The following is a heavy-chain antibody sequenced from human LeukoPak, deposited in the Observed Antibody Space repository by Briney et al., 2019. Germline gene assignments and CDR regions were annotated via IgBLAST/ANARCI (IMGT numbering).Heavy chain of an antibody. D-gene: IGHD2-21*02. CDR2: ISYDGSNE. Sequence: GGSLRLSCAASGFTFSSYTMYWVRQAPGKGLEWVAVISYDGSNEYYADSVKGRFTVFRDNSKNTLYLQMSDLGTEDTAVYYCARIGSIVVVTDYYFDYWGQGTLVTVSS. J-gene: IGHJ4*02. V-gene: IGHV3-30-3*01. CDR3: ARIGSIVVVTDYYFDY. CDR1: GFTFSSYT.